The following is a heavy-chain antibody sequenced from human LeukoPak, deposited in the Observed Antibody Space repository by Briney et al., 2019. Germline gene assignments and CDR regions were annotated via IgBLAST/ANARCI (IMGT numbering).Heavy chain of an antibody. CDR2: MNPNSGNT. Sequence: GASVKVSCKASGYTFTSYDINWVRQATGQGLEWTGWMNPNSGNTGYAQKFQGRVTMTRNTSISTAYMELSSLRSEDTAVYYCARGLLARRLRYYYMDVWGKGTTVTVSS. CDR1: GYTFTSYD. D-gene: IGHD6-6*01. V-gene: IGHV1-8*01. CDR3: ARGLLARRLRYYYMDV. J-gene: IGHJ6*03.